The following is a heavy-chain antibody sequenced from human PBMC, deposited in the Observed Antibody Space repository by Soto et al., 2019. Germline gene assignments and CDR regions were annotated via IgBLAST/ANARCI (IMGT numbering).Heavy chain of an antibody. D-gene: IGHD2-15*01. CDR1: GFTFNRFA. CDR3: AKLGYCSGGTCYLDYYNGLDV. Sequence: GGSLRLSCAASGFTFNRFAMTWVRQALGKGLEWVSTIGASGDNTFYADSVKGRFTISRDNSGDTLFLQMNRLRAEDTALYYCAKLGYCSGGTCYLDYYNGLDVWGQGTTVTVSS. CDR2: IGASGDNT. J-gene: IGHJ6*02. V-gene: IGHV3-23*01.